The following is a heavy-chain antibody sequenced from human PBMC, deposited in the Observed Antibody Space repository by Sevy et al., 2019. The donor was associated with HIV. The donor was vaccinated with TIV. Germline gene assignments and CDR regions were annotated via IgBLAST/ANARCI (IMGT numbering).Heavy chain of an antibody. CDR3: AGATSTYCGGDCLYAFNI. V-gene: IGHV3-48*02. D-gene: IGHD2-21*02. CDR2: ISSSGSSI. Sequence: GGSLRLSCAASGFTFSSFSMNWVRQAPGKTLEWISYISSSGSSIYYGDSVKGRFSISIDNAKRSLYLQMDSLREEDTAVYYCAGATSTYCGGDCLYAFNIWGQGTMVTVSS. J-gene: IGHJ3*02. CDR1: GFTFSSFS.